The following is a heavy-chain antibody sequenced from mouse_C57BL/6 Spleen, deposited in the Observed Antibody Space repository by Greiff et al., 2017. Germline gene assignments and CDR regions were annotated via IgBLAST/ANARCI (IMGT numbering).Heavy chain of an antibody. CDR3: TGRQLMLRLLFDS. J-gene: IGHJ2*01. Sequence: EVKVEESGGGLVQPGGSMKLSCVASGFTFSNYWMNWVRQSPEKGLEWVAQIRLKSDNYATHYAESVKGRFTISRDDSKSSVYLQMNNLRAEDTGIYYCTGRQLMLRLLFDSWGQGTTLTVSS. CDR1: GFTFSNYW. CDR2: IRLKSDNYAT. V-gene: IGHV6-3*01. D-gene: IGHD3-2*02.